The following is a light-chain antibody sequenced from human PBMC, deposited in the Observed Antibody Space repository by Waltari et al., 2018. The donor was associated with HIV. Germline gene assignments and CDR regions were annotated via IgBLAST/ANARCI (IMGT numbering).Light chain of an antibody. CDR1: QSISSW. CDR2: GAS. CDR3: QQYNNHLYT. V-gene: IGKV1-5*03. Sequence: DIQMTQSPSTLSASVGDTVNITCRASQSISSWLAWYQQRPGKAPNLLIFGASTLESGVPSRFSGSGSGTEFTLTISSLQPDDFATYYCQQYNNHLYTFGQGTKLEIK. J-gene: IGKJ2*01.